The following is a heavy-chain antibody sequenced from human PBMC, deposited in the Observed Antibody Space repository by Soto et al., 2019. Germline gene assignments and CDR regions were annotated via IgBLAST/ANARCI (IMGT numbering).Heavy chain of an antibody. Sequence: QVLLAESGGGVVQPGTSLRLSCAAFGFTFKHYGMHWVRQAPGKGLEWVAVVWHDGRRREYADSVKGRFTSSRENFKDTVYLQMDSLRVEDTAVYYCARDRGQDAPIDRWGLGTLVIVSS. J-gene: IGHJ5*02. CDR2: VWHDGRRR. CDR3: ARDRGQDAPIDR. CDR1: GFTFKHYG. V-gene: IGHV3-33*01. D-gene: IGHD3-10*01.